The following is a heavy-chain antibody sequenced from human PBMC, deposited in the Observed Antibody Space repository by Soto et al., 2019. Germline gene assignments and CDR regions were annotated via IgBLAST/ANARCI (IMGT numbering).Heavy chain of an antibody. CDR1: GGSFSGYY. Sequence: QVQLQQWGAGLLKPSETLSLTCAVYGGSFSGYYWSWIRQPPGTGLEWIGEINHSGSTNYNPSLKSRVTISVDTSKNQFSLKLSSVTAADTAVYYCARDFSGAGFDYWGQGTLVTVSS. CDR3: ARDFSGAGFDY. V-gene: IGHV4-34*01. J-gene: IGHJ4*02. D-gene: IGHD2-8*02. CDR2: INHSGST.